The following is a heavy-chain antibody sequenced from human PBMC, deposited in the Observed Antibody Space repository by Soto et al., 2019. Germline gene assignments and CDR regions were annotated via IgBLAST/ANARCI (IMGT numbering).Heavy chain of an antibody. D-gene: IGHD4-17*01. Sequence: VASVKVSCKASGYTFTSYDINWLRQATGQGLEWMGWLSPNSGNTGYAQKFQGRVTMTRNTSISTAYMELSSLRSEDTAVYYCARGPAAYGDYTNWFDPWGQGTLVTVSS. CDR3: ARGPAAYGDYTNWFDP. CDR1: GYTFTSYD. V-gene: IGHV1-8*01. CDR2: LSPNSGNT. J-gene: IGHJ5*02.